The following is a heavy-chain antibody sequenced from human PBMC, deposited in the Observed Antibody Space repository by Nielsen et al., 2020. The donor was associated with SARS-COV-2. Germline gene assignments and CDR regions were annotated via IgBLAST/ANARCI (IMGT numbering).Heavy chain of an antibody. D-gene: IGHD2-2*01. CDR1: GFIVSSNY. J-gene: IGHJ6*02. CDR2: MYSDGST. CDR3: ASDSNSYNYYYYYGMDV. V-gene: IGHV3-53*05. Sequence: GESLKISCAASGFIVSSNYMSWVRQAPGKGLEWVAVMYSDGSTNYAESVKGRITISRDNSKNTLNLQMNSLRAEDTAVYYCASDSNSYNYYYYYGMDVWGQGTTVTVSS.